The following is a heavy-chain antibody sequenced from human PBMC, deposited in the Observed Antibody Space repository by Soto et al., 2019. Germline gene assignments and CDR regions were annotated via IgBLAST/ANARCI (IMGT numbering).Heavy chain of an antibody. D-gene: IGHD6-13*01. J-gene: IGHJ4*02. CDR3: ARGIAAAGRYFDY. V-gene: IGHV4-59*01. CDR2: IYYSGST. CDR1: GGSISSYY. Sequence: SETLSLTFTVSGGSISSYYWSWILQPPGKGLEWIGYIYYSGSTNYNPSLKSRVTISVDTSKNQFSLKLSSVTAADTAVYYCARGIAAAGRYFDYWGQGTLVTVSS.